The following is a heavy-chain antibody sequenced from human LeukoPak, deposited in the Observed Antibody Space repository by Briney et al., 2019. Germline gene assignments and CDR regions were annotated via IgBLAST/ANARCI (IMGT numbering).Heavy chain of an antibody. V-gene: IGHV4-61*02. Sequence: PSETLSLTCTVAGGSISSSNYYWNWIRQPAGKGLEWIGRIYTSGSTNYNPSLKSRVTTSVDTSNKHFSLNLSSVTAADTAVYYCATSPYYDIYFDYWGQGTLVTVSS. CDR3: ATSPYYDIYFDY. D-gene: IGHD3-9*01. CDR1: GGSISSSNYY. CDR2: IYTSGST. J-gene: IGHJ4*02.